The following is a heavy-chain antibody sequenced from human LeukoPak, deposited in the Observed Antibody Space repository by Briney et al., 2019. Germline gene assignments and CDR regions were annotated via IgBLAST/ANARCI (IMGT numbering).Heavy chain of an antibody. CDR1: GFTFSDFY. J-gene: IGHJ4*02. D-gene: IGHD5-12*01. CDR3: ASDIVATSGDF. CDR2: VTSAGRAI. V-gene: IGHV3-11*01. Sequence: GGSLRLSCAASGFTFSDFYMSWIRQAPGKGLEWVSYVTSAGRAIYYADSVQGRFTISRDNARNSLYLQMNGLRAEDTAVYYCASDIVATSGDFWGQGTLVTVSS.